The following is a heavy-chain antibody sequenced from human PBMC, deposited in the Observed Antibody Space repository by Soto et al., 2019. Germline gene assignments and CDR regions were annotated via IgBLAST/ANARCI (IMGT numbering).Heavy chain of an antibody. J-gene: IGHJ4*02. V-gene: IGHV1-69*13. CDR2: IIPIFGTA. CDR1: GGTFSSYA. Sequence: GDSVKVSCKASGGTFSSYAISWVRQAPGQRLEWMGGIIPIFGTANYAQKFQGRVTITADESTSTAYMELSSLRSEDTAVYYCASVWSLEPTSSLDYWGQGTLVPVSS. D-gene: IGHD1-1*01. CDR3: ASVWSLEPTSSLDY.